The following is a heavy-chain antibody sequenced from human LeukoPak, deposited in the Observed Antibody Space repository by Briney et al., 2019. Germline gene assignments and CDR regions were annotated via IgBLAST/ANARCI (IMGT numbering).Heavy chain of an antibody. CDR2: IWYDGSNK. Sequence: QSGRSLRLSCAASGFTFSSYGMHWVRQAPGKGLEWVAVIWYDGSNKYYADSVKGRFTIPRDNSRNTLYLQMNSLRAEDTAVYYCAKGVAGTPVNWGQGTLVTVSS. CDR3: AKGVAGTPVN. V-gene: IGHV3-33*06. J-gene: IGHJ4*02. D-gene: IGHD6-19*01. CDR1: GFTFSSYG.